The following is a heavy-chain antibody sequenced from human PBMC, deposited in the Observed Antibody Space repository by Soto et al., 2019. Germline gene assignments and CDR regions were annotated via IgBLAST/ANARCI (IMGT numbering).Heavy chain of an antibody. J-gene: IGHJ4*02. CDR3: VKNAPDLLVVPNGGFDY. V-gene: IGHV3-30*18. CDR2: ISYDGSNR. D-gene: IGHD2-15*01. Sequence: QVNLVASGGGVVQPGRSLRLSCAASGFDFSSFAMHWVRQAPGRGLEWVAVISYDGSNRHYVESVKGRFTISRDNPRNTVFLQMNSLRPEDTGLYYCVKNAPDLLVVPNGGFDYWGQGALVSVSS. CDR1: GFDFSSFA.